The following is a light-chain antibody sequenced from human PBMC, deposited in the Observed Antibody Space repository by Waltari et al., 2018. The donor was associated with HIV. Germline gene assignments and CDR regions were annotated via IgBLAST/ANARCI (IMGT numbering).Light chain of an antibody. CDR1: QSVSSN. J-gene: IGKJ1*01. Sequence: EIVMMQSPATLSVSPGERATLSCRASQSVSSNLAWYQQKPGQAPRLLIYGASIRATGIPARFSGSGSGTEFTLTISSLQSEDFAVYYCQQYNNWLRTFGQGTKVEIK. CDR2: GAS. V-gene: IGKV3-15*01. CDR3: QQYNNWLRT.